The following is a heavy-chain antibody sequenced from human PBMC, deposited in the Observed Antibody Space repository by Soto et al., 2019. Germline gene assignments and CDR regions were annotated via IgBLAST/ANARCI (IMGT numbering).Heavy chain of an antibody. V-gene: IGHV1-46*03. CDR3: ARDRHSNSYYFDY. CDR2: INHSGGST. D-gene: IGHD4-4*01. J-gene: IGHJ4*02. CDR1: GYTFTSYY. Sequence: QVQLVQSGAEVKKPGASVKVSCKASGYTFTSYYMHWVRQAPGQGLEWMGIINHSGGSTSYAQKFKGRVTMTRDTATSTVYMELSSLRSEDTAVYYCARDRHSNSYYFDYWGQGTLVTVSS.